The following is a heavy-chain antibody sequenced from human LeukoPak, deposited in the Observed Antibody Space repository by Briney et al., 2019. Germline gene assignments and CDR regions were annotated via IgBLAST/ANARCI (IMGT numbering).Heavy chain of an antibody. V-gene: IGHV3-30*02. CDR3: AKDQTGWLLTPGAFDI. J-gene: IGHJ3*02. CDR1: GFTFSSYW. CDR2: IRYDGSNK. D-gene: IGHD2-21*02. Sequence: PGGSLRLSCAASGFTFSSYWMSWVRQAPGKGLEWVAFIRYDGSNKYYADSVKGRFTISRDNSKNTLYLQMNSLRAEDTAVYYCAKDQTGWLLTPGAFDIWGQGTMVTVSS.